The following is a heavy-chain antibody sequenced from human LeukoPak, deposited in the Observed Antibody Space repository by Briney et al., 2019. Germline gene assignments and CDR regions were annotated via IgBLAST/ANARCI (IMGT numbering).Heavy chain of an antibody. CDR2: IYSGGST. CDR3: AREKDYGRGPGVLNY. Sequence: PGGSLRLSCAASGFTVSSNYMSWVRQAPGKGLEWVSVIYSGGSTYYADSVKGRFTISRDNSKNTLYLQMNSLRAEDTAVYYCAREKDYGRGPGVLNYWGQGTLVTVSS. J-gene: IGHJ4*02. CDR1: GFTVSSNY. V-gene: IGHV3-66*01. D-gene: IGHD4-17*01.